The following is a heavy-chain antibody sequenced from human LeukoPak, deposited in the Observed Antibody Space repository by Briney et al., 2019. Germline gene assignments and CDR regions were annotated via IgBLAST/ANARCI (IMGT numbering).Heavy chain of an antibody. CDR1: GASISSGDYY. V-gene: IGHV4-30-4*01. CDR3: ARGLVVVPAATSLWFDP. D-gene: IGHD2-2*01. Sequence: SETLSLTCTVYGASISSGDYYWSWLRQPPGKGLQWIAYTYYSGSTHYNPSLKSRVTISVDTSKNQFSLKLCSVTAADTAVYYCARGLVVVPAATSLWFDPWGQGTLVTVSS. J-gene: IGHJ5*02. CDR2: TYYSGST.